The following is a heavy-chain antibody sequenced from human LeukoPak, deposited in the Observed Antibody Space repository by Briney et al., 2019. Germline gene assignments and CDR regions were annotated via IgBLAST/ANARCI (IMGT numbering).Heavy chain of an antibody. CDR3: ASPIVVGATR. J-gene: IGHJ3*01. Sequence: GSSVKVSCRASGGTFSSYAISWVRQAPGQGLEWMGRIIPILGIANYAQKFQGRVTITADKSTSTAYMELSSLRSEDTAVYYCASPIVVGATRWGQGTMVTVSS. CDR2: IIPILGIA. D-gene: IGHD1-26*01. V-gene: IGHV1-69*04. CDR1: GGTFSSYA.